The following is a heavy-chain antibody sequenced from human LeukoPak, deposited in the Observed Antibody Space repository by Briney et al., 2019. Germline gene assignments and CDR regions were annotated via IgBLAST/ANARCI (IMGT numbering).Heavy chain of an antibody. D-gene: IGHD6-19*01. V-gene: IGHV4-59*01. Sequence: PSETLSLTCTVSGGSISTNYWSWIRQPPGKGLEWIGYVYYSGSANYNPSLNSRVTTSVDTSKNQFSLNLTSVTAADTAVYYCARGGWYYSDYCGQGTPVTVSS. J-gene: IGHJ4*02. CDR1: GGSISTNY. CDR3: ARGGWYYSDY. CDR2: VYYSGSA.